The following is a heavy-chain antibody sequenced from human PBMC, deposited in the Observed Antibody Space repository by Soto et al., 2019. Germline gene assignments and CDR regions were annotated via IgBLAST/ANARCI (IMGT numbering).Heavy chain of an antibody. J-gene: IGHJ6*04. D-gene: IGHD5-18*01. Sequence: SLRLSCAASGFTVIINYMSWVRQAPGKGLEWVSVIYSGGSTYYADSVKGRFTISRDDSKNTLYLQMKSLRAEDTAVYYCERESGYSYGYDGYYYYGMDVWGKGTTVTVSS. CDR2: IYSGGST. CDR1: GFTVIINY. CDR3: ERESGYSYGYDGYYYYGMDV. V-gene: IGHV3-53*01.